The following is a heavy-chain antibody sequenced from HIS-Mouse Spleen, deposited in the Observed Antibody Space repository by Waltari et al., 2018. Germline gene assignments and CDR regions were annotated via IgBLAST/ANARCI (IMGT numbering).Heavy chain of an antibody. D-gene: IGHD6-6*01. CDR3: ARKYSSSFDY. CDR1: GFTVSSNY. Sequence: EVQLVESGGGLVQPGGSLRLSCAAYGFTVSSNYMSWVRQAPGKGLEWVSVIYSGGSTYYADSVKGRFTISRDNSKNTLYVQMNSLRAEDTAVYYCARKYSSSFDYWGQGTLVTVSS. CDR2: IYSGGST. J-gene: IGHJ4*02. V-gene: IGHV3-66*01.